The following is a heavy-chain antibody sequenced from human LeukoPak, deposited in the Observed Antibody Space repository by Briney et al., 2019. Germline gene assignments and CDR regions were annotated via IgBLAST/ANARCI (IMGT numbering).Heavy chain of an antibody. J-gene: IGHJ4*02. CDR2: IYTSGST. CDR3: ARERYCSGGSCSQRWYYFDY. V-gene: IGHV4-4*07. CDR1: GGSISSYY. Sequence: SETLSLTCTVSGGSISSYYWSWIRQPPGKGLEWIGRIYTSGSTNYNPSLKSRVTISVDTSKNQFSLKLSSVTAADTAVYYCARERYCSGGSCSQRWYYFDYWGQGTLVTVSS. D-gene: IGHD2-15*01.